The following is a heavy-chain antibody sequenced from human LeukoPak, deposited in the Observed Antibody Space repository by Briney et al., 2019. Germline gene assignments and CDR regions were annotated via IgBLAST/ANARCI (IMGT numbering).Heavy chain of an antibody. CDR3: ARTPRILTGYYWGYFDY. J-gene: IGHJ4*02. Sequence: PSETLSLTCAVYGGSSSGYYWSWIRQPPGKGLEWIGEINHSGSTNYNPSLKSRVTISVDTSKNQFSLKLSSVTAADTAVYYCARTPRILTGYYWGYFDYWGQGTLVTVSS. D-gene: IGHD3-9*01. CDR2: INHSGST. V-gene: IGHV4-34*01. CDR1: GGSSSGYY.